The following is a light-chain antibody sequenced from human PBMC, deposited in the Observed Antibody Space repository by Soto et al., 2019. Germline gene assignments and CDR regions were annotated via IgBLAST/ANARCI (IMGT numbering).Light chain of an antibody. CDR3: ASRDDSLNGWV. CDR2: TDN. V-gene: IGLV1-44*01. Sequence: QSVLTQPPSASGTPGQRVIISCSGSNSNIGSNTVSWYHQLPGTAPKLFIYTDNQRPSGVPDRFSGSKSGTSASLAISGLQSEDEGDYYCASRDDSLNGWVFGGGTKVTVL. J-gene: IGLJ3*02. CDR1: NSNIGSNT.